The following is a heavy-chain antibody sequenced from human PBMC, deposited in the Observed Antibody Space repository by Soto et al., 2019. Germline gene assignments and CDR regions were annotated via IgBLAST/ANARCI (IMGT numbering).Heavy chain of an antibody. D-gene: IGHD3-22*01. V-gene: IGHV3-23*01. Sequence: EVQLLESGGGMVEPRGSLKLSCAASGFSFGTYVMNWVRQAPGKGLEWVSGISGSGGRVYSADSVKGRFTISRDNSRNMLYLQINSMRAEDTAIYYCAITRLYDTGTNDYHRDALDIWGQGTQVTVSS. CDR3: AITRLYDTGTNDYHRDALDI. J-gene: IGHJ3*02. CDR1: GFSFGTYV. CDR2: ISGSGGRV.